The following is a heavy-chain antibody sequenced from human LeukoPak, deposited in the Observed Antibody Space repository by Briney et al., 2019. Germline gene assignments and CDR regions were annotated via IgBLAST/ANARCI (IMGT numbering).Heavy chain of an antibody. J-gene: IGHJ3*02. CDR3: ARANYYDTIGYSRGAFDI. V-gene: IGHV4-38-2*02. D-gene: IGHD3-22*01. CDR2: IFHSGST. Sequence: TSETLSLTCSVSGYSISSGFYWGWIRQPPGKGLEWIGSIFHSGSTYYNPFLKSRVTISVGTSKNHFSLKLSSVTAADTALYYCARANYYDTIGYSRGAFDIWGQGTMVTVSS. CDR1: GYSISSGFY.